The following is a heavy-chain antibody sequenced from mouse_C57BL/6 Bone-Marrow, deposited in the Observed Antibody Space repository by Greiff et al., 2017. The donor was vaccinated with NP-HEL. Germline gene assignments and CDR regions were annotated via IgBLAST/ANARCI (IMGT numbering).Heavy chain of an antibody. CDR3: ARERANWDVWYFDY. V-gene: IGHV5-4*01. J-gene: IGHJ2*01. CDR1: GFTFSSYA. D-gene: IGHD4-1*01. CDR2: ISDGGSYT. Sequence: EVQLQESGGGLVKPGGSLKLSCAASGFTFSSYAMSWVRQTPEKRLEWVATISDGGSYTYYPDNVKGRFTISRDNAKNNRYLQMSHLKSEDTAMDYCARERANWDVWYFDYWGQGTTLTVSS.